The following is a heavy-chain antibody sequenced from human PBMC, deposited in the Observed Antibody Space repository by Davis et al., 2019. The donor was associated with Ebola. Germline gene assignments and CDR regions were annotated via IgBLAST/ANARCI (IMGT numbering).Heavy chain of an antibody. CDR3: ARGPDFGGRADYFDY. CDR1: GFTFSAYA. J-gene: IGHJ4*02. D-gene: IGHD4-23*01. CDR2: IHSSGPNT. Sequence: PGGSLRLSCAASGFTFSAYAMSWVRQAPGKGLEWVSSIHSSGPNTYYADSVKGRFTISRDNAKNSLYLQMNSLRAEDTAVFYCARGPDFGGRADYFDYWGQGIQVTVSS. V-gene: IGHV3-23*01.